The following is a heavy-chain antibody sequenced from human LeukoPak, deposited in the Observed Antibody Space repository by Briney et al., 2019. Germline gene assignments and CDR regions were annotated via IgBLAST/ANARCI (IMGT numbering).Heavy chain of an antibody. CDR3: ARDGSGLDY. J-gene: IGHJ4*02. CDR1: GYTFTGYH. D-gene: IGHD6-19*01. CDR2: INPNSGGT. V-gene: IGHV1-2*02. Sequence: ASVKASCKASGYTFTGYHMNWMRQAPGQGLEWMGWINPNSGGTNYAQKFQGRVTMTRDTSISTAYMELSRLRSDDTAVYYCARDGSGLDYWGQGTLVTVSS.